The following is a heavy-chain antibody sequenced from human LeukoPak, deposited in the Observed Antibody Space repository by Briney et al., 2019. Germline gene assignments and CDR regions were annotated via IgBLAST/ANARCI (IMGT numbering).Heavy chain of an antibody. J-gene: IGHJ3*02. CDR3: ARDQSPQSAFDI. CDR2: VDPEDGET. Sequence: GASVKVSCKVSGYTFTDYYMHWVQQAPGKGLEWMGLVDPEDGETIYAEKFQGRATITADTSTDTAYMELSSLRSEDTAVYYCARDQSPQSAFDIWGQGTMVTVSS. CDR1: GYTFTDYY. V-gene: IGHV1-69-2*01.